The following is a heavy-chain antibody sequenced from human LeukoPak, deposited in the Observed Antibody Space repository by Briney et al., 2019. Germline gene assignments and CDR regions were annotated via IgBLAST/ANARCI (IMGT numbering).Heavy chain of an antibody. CDR3: ASEGRGLAVAGTFDY. J-gene: IGHJ4*02. V-gene: IGHV3-30-3*01. Sequence: GGSLRLSCAAFGFTFSSYAMHWVRQAPGKGLEWVAVISYDGSNKYYADSVKGRFTISRDNSKNTLYLQMNSLRAEDTAVYYCASEGRGLAVAGTFDYWGQGTLVTVSS. CDR2: ISYDGSNK. CDR1: GFTFSSYA. D-gene: IGHD6-19*01.